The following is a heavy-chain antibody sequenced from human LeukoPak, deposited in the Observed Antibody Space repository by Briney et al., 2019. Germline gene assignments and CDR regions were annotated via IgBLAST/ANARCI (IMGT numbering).Heavy chain of an antibody. CDR2: ISAYNGNT. Sequence: ASVKVSCKASGYTFTSYGISWVRQAPGQGLEWMGWISAYNGNTNYAQKLQGRVTMTTDTSTSTAYMELRSLRSDDTAVYYCARALGGGIAVAGGVFDIWGQGTMVTVSS. CDR1: GYTFTSYG. CDR3: ARALGGGIAVAGGVFDI. D-gene: IGHD6-19*01. V-gene: IGHV1-18*01. J-gene: IGHJ3*02.